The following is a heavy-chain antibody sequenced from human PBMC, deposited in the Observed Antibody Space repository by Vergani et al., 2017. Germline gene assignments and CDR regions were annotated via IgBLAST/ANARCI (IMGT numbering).Heavy chain of an antibody. CDR2: IIPIFGTA. D-gene: IGHD3-10*01. Sequence: QVQLVQSGAEVKKPGSSVKVSCKASGGTFSSYAISWVRQAPGQGLEWMGGIIPIFGTANYAQKFQGRVTITADESTSTAYMELSSLRSEDTAVYYCARGGITMVRGVITPEGWFDPWGQGTLVTVSS. V-gene: IGHV1-69*12. CDR1: GGTFSSYA. CDR3: ARGGITMVRGVITPEGWFDP. J-gene: IGHJ5*02.